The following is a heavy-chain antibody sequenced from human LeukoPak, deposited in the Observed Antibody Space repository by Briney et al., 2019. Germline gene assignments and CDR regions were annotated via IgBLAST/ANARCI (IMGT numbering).Heavy chain of an antibody. D-gene: IGHD6-13*01. CDR1: GGSVGSGSYY. Sequence: SETLSLTCTVSGGSVGSGSYYWSWIRQPPGKGLEWIGYIYYSGSTNFNPSLKSRVTISVDTSKNQFSLKLSSVTAADTAVYYCAREAVGAAAGTYNFDYWGQGTLVTVSS. V-gene: IGHV4-61*01. J-gene: IGHJ4*02. CDR2: IYYSGST. CDR3: AREAVGAAAGTYNFDY.